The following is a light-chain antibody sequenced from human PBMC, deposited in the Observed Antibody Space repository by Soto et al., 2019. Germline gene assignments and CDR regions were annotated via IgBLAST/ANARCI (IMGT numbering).Light chain of an antibody. CDR2: GAS. Sequence: EIVLTQSPGILSLSPGERATLSCRASQSVSSDFLAWYQQKPGQAPRLLIYGASTMATGIPDRFSGSGSETDFSLTISRLEPEDVALYYCQQYDTSPITFGQGTRLQIK. J-gene: IGKJ5*01. V-gene: IGKV3-20*01. CDR1: QSVSSDF. CDR3: QQYDTSPIT.